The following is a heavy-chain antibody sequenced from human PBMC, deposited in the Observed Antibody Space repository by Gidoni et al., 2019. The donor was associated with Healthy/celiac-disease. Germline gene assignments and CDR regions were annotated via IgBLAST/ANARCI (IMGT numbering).Heavy chain of an antibody. CDR2: LYHSGCT. Sequence: QLQLLVSGSGLVKPSQTLSLTCAFSGGSIRSGGYSWSWIRQPPGKGWAWIGYLYHSGCTYYNTSLKSRVNISVDRSKNKFSLKLSSVTDADTAVYYCARVGSGWYDYWGQGTLVTVSS. D-gene: IGHD6-19*01. CDR1: GGSIRSGGYS. CDR3: ARVGSGWYDY. J-gene: IGHJ4*02. V-gene: IGHV4-30-2*01.